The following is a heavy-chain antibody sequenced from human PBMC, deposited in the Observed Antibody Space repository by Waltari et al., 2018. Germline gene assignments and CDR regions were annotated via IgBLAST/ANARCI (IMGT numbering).Heavy chain of an antibody. J-gene: IGHJ3*02. CDR2: IYYSGST. V-gene: IGHV4-39*07. D-gene: IGHD3-10*01. CDR3: ARDSDLDAFDI. Sequence: QLQLQESGPGLVKPSETLSLTCTVSGGSISSSSYYWGWIRQPPGKGLEWIGSIYYSGSTYYNPSLKSRVTISVDTSKNQFSLKLSSVTAADTAVHYCARDSDLDAFDIWGQGTMVTVSS. CDR1: GGSISSSSYY.